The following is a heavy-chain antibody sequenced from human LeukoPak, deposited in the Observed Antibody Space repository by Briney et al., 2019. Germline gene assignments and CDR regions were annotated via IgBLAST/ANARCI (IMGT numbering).Heavy chain of an antibody. D-gene: IGHD5-24*01. J-gene: IGHJ5*02. V-gene: IGHV1-8*01. CDR1: GYTFTSYD. Sequence: GASVKVSCKASGYTFTSYDINWVVQATGHGREGMRWMNPNRGNTGYAQKIQGRGTITTNTSICTAYMELSSLRSEDTAVYYCARVKVPGPRSFDPWGQGTLVTVSS. CDR3: ARVKVPGPRSFDP. CDR2: MNPNRGNT.